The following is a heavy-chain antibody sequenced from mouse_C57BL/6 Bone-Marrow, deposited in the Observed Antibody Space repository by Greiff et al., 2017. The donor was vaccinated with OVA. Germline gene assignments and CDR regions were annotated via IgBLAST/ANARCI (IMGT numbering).Heavy chain of an antibody. Sequence: VHVKQSGAELVKPGASVKLSCTASGFNIKDYYMHWVRQRTEQGLEWIGRIDPEDGETKYAPKFPGKATITADTSSNTAYLQLSSLTSEDTAVYYCARDGYYGYFDVWGTGTAVTVSS. D-gene: IGHD2-3*01. CDR3: ARDGYYGYFDV. CDR2: IDPEDGET. V-gene: IGHV14-2*01. CDR1: GFNIKDYY. J-gene: IGHJ1*03.